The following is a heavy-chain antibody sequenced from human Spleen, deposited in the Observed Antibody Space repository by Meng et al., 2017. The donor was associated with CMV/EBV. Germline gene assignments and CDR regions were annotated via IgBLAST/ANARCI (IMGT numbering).Heavy chain of an antibody. Sequence: ASVKVSCKASGYTFTSYGISWVRQAPGQGLEWMGWISAYNGNTNYAQKLQGRVTMTTDTSTSTAYMELRSLRPDDTAVYYCATSKITVYGIIIVPGDFWGQGALVTVSS. CDR1: GYTFTSYG. D-gene: IGHD3-3*01. V-gene: IGHV1-18*01. CDR2: ISAYNGNT. CDR3: ATSKITVYGIIIVPGDF. J-gene: IGHJ4*02.